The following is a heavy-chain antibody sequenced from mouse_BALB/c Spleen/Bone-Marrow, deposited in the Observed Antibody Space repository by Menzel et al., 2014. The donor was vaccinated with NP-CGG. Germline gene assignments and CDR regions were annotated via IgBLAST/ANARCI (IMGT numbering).Heavy chain of an antibody. CDR2: IWAGGST. CDR1: GFSLTSYG. D-gene: IGHD2-4*01. CDR3: ASPIYYDYPLFAY. Sequence: VQRVESGPGLVAPSQGLSITCTVSGFSLTSYGVHWVRQPPGKGLEWLGVIWAGGSTNYNSALMSRLSISKDNSKSQVFLKMNSLQTDDTAMYYCASPIYYDYPLFAYWGQGTLVTVSA. J-gene: IGHJ3*01. V-gene: IGHV2-9*02.